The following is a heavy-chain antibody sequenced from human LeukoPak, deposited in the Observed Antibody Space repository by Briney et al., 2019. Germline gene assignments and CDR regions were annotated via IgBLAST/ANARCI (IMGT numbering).Heavy chain of an antibody. D-gene: IGHD7-27*01. Sequence: PSETLSLTCAVYGGSFSGYYWSWIRQPPGKGLEWIGEINHSGSTNYNPSLKSRVTISVDTSKNQYSLKLSSVTAADTGVYYCARDQTGDYYFDNWGQGTLVTVSS. J-gene: IGHJ4*02. CDR2: INHSGST. V-gene: IGHV4-34*01. CDR1: GGSFSGYY. CDR3: ARDQTGDYYFDN.